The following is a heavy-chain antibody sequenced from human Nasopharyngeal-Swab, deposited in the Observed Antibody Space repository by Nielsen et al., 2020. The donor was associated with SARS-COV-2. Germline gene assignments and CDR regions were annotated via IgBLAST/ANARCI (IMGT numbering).Heavy chain of an antibody. CDR1: GYTFTTYA. CDR3: ARRVVGSTNYFDY. Sequence: SVKVSCEASGYTFTTYAIHWVRQAPGQRPEWMGWIIPGNGNTKYSQNFQGRVTITRDTSATTVYMELSGLTSEDTAVYYCARRVVGSTNYFDYWGQGTLVTVSS. V-gene: IGHV1-3*01. D-gene: IGHD1-7*01. CDR2: IIPGNGNT. J-gene: IGHJ4*02.